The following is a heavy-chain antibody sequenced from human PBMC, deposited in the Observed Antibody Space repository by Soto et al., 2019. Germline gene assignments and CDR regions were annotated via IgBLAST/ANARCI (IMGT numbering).Heavy chain of an antibody. CDR2: ISAYNGNT. D-gene: IGHD3-10*01. V-gene: IGHV1-18*01. CDR1: GYTFTSYG. J-gene: IGHJ6*02. CDR3: ASTMVRGVTLPYSYYGMDV. Sequence: GASVKVSCKASGYTFTSYGISWVRQAPGQGLEWMGWISAYNGNTNYAQKLQGRVTMTTDTSTSTAYMELRSLRSDDTAVYYCASTMVRGVTLPYSYYGMDVWGQGTTVTVSS.